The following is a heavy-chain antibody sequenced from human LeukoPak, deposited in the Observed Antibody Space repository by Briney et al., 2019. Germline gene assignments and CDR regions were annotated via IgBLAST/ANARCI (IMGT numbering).Heavy chain of an antibody. CDR3: AILSGYSYGQNSFDY. Sequence: PSETLSLTCTVSGGSISSYYWSWIRQPPGKGLEWIGYIYYSGSTNYSPSLKSRVTISVDTSKNQFSLKLSSVTAADTAVYYCAILSGYSYGQNSFDYWGQGTLVTVSS. CDR2: IYYSGST. V-gene: IGHV4-59*01. CDR1: GGSISSYY. J-gene: IGHJ4*02. D-gene: IGHD5-18*01.